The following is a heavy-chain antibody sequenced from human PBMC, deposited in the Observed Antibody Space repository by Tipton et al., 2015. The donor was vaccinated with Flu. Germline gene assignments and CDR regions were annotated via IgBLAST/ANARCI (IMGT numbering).Heavy chain of an antibody. CDR3: ARSNYYGSGAYGGDFDH. Sequence: QLVQPGAEVKKPGESLKISCKASGYSFISYWFVWVRQVPGKGLEYMGIIYPRDSDTRYSPSFQGQVSISADKSISTAYLQWSSRKAWDTAIYYCARSNYYGSGAYGGDFDHWGQGTQVIVSS. CDR2: IYPRDSDT. D-gene: IGHD3-10*01. CDR1: GYSFISYW. V-gene: IGHV5-51*01. J-gene: IGHJ4*02.